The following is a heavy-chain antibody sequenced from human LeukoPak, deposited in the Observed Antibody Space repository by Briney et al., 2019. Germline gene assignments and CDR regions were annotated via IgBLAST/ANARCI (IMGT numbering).Heavy chain of an antibody. Sequence: SQTLSLTCTVSGGSISSGSYYWSWIRQPAGKGLEWIGRIYTSGSINYNPSLKSRVTISVDTSKNQFSLKLSSVTAADTAVYYCAGTRHHYYYDSSGYYGNAFDIWGQGTMVTVSS. J-gene: IGHJ3*02. D-gene: IGHD3-22*01. CDR3: AGTRHHYYYDSSGYYGNAFDI. V-gene: IGHV4-61*02. CDR1: GGSISSGSYY. CDR2: IYTSGSI.